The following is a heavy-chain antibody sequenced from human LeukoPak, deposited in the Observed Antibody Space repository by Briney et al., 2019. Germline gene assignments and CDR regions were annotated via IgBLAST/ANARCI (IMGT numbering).Heavy chain of an antibody. CDR3: ARWSGDYPSYYLDY. Sequence: GGSLRLSCAAAGFTFSSYGLHWVRQAPGKGLEWVALIRSDGSSKNYADSVKGRFTISRDASKNTVYLQMNSLRAEDTAVYSCARWSGDYPSYYLDYWGQGTLVTVSS. V-gene: IGHV3-30*02. D-gene: IGHD4-17*01. CDR1: GFTFSSYG. J-gene: IGHJ4*02. CDR2: IRSDGSSK.